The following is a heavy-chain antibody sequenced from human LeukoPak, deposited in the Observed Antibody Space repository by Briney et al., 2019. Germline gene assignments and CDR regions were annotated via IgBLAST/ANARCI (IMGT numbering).Heavy chain of an antibody. J-gene: IGHJ4*02. CDR3: ARDRGSSGYYYFDY. CDR1: GFTFGSYA. V-gene: IGHV3-30*04. CDR2: ISYEGTNI. Sequence: PGGSLRLSCAASGFTFGSYAMRWVRQAPGKGLEWVAVISYEGTNIYFAEPVKGRFTISRDNSKNTLYLQMNSLRAEDTAVYYCARDRGSSGYYYFDYWGQGTLVTVSS. D-gene: IGHD3-22*01.